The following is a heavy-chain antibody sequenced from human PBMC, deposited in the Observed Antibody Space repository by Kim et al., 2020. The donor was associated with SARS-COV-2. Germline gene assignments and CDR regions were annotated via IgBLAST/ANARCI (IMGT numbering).Heavy chain of an antibody. CDR3: TTGGGGSDDNDAFDI. CDR2: VKSKPSGGTT. J-gene: IGHJ3*02. CDR1: GFTFSNAW. Sequence: GGSLRLSCAASGFTFSNAWMTWVRQAPGKGLEWVGLVKSKPSGGTTYYAAPVKGRFTVSRDDSKATVYLQMNSLKTEDTAVYYCTTGGGGSDDNDAFDI. V-gene: IGHV3-15*01. D-gene: IGHD1-26*01.